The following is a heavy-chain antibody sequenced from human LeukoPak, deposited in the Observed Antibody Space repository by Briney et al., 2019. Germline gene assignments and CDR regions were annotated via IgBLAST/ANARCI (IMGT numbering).Heavy chain of an antibody. D-gene: IGHD1-1*01. CDR3: AREKPLPRAGAFDI. J-gene: IGHJ3*02. V-gene: IGHV4-59*01. CDR1: GGSISSYY. CDR2: IYYSGST. Sequence: SETLSLTCTVSGGSISSYYWSWIRQPPGKGLEWIGYIYYSGSTNYNPSLKSRVTISVDTSKNQFSLKLSSVTAADTAVYYCAREKPLPRAGAFDIWGQGTMVTVSS.